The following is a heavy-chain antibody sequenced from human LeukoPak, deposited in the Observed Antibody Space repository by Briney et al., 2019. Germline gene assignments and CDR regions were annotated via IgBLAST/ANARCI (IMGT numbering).Heavy chain of an antibody. CDR1: GFTFRNYW. J-gene: IGHJ4*02. CDR2: TKPDGSAE. Sequence: GGSLRLSCAASGFTFRNYWMGWVRQAPGKGLEWVANTKPDGSAEYYADCVRGRFKTSRHNANNLLYLQMNRLRAEDTAVYYCARDVGLNTDCDYWGQGTLVTVSS. V-gene: IGHV3-7*01. CDR3: ARDVGLNTDCDY. D-gene: IGHD3-16*01.